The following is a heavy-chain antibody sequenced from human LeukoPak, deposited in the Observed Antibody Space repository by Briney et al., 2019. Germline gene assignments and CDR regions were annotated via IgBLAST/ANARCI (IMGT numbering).Heavy chain of an antibody. V-gene: IGHV5-51*01. J-gene: IGHJ5*02. CDR1: GYTFTSYW. CDR3: ARSNYGHLSRWFNP. Sequence: GESLKISCMGSGYTFTSYWIGWVGQMPGKGLEWMGIIYPGDSDTRYSPSFQGQVTNSADKSISTAYLQWSSLQASDTAMYYCARSNYGHLSRWFNPWGQGTLVTVSS. D-gene: IGHD3-10*01. CDR2: IYPGDSDT.